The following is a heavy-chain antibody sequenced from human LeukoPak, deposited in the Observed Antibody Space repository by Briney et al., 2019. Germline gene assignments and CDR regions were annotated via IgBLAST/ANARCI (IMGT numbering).Heavy chain of an antibody. CDR2: IYYSGST. Sequence: SETLSLTCAVYGGSFSGYYWGWIRQTPGKGLEWIGSIYYSGSTYYSPSLKSRVTISVDTSKNQFSLKLSSVTAADTAVYYCARDISGSYFGWGQGTLVTVSS. J-gene: IGHJ4*02. CDR3: ARDISGSYFG. CDR1: GGSFSGYY. D-gene: IGHD1-26*01. V-gene: IGHV4-34*01.